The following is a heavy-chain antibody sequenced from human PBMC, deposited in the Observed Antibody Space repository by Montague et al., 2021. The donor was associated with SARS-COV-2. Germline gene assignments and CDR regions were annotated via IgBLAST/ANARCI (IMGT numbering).Heavy chain of an antibody. Sequence: SETLSLTCAASGVSFSGYYWSWIRQAPGKGLEWIGEINHSGRTNXKPSRRSRVTISVDTSTNQSSLNLNSVTAADTAVYYCTRGPVFSDSWYSLPTLGQRPSWYFDLWGRGTLVIVSS. CDR3: TRGPVFSDSWYSLPTLGQRPSWYFDL. CDR2: INHSGRT. V-gene: IGHV4-34*01. CDR1: GVSFSGYY. J-gene: IGHJ2*01. D-gene: IGHD6-13*01.